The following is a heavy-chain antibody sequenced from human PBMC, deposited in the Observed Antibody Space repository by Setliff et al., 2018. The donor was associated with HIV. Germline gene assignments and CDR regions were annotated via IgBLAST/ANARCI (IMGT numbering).Heavy chain of an antibody. Sequence: LSLTCTVSGGSISSGSYYWSWIRQPAGKGLEWIGHIYTSGSTNYNPSLKSRVTISVDTSKNQFSLKLSSVTAADTAVYYCARITVTNLYYFDYWGQGTLVTVSS. CDR1: GGSISSGSYY. J-gene: IGHJ4*02. CDR3: ARITVTNLYYFDY. CDR2: IYTSGST. V-gene: IGHV4-61*09. D-gene: IGHD4-17*01.